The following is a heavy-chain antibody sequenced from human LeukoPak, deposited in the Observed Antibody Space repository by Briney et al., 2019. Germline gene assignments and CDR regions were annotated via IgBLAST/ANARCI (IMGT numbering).Heavy chain of an antibody. V-gene: IGHV4-59*01. J-gene: IGHJ4*02. Sequence: SETLSLTCTVSGGSISGYYWSWFRQPPGRGLEWFGWIHNSGSTENNPSLKSRVTMSVDTSKNQISLRLYSVTAADTAVYYCVREGYDSSGYYLDSWGQGTLVTVSS. CDR3: VREGYDSSGYYLDS. CDR1: GGSISGYY. D-gene: IGHD3-22*01. CDR2: IHNSGST.